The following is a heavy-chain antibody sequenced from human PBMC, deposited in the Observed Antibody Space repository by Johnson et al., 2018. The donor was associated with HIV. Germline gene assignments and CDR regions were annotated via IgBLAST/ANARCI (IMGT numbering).Heavy chain of an antibody. Sequence: QVQLVESGGGVVQPGRSLRLSCAASGFTFSSYAMHWVRQAPGKGLEWVAVIYSGGSTYYADSVKGRFTISRDNSKNTLYLQMNSLRAEDTAVYYCARESVNSRPGAFDIWGQGTMITVSS. CDR3: ARESVNSRPGAFDI. J-gene: IGHJ3*02. CDR1: GFTFSSYA. V-gene: IGHV3-30*14. D-gene: IGHD2-8*01. CDR2: IYSGGST.